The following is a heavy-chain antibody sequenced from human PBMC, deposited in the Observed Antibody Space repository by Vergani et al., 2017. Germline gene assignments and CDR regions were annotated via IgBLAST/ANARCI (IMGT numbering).Heavy chain of an antibody. CDR3: ARGASGRTVTTGPYYYYYYYMDV. Sequence: EVQLVESGGVVVQPGGSLRLSCAASGFTFDDYAMHWVRQAPGKGLEWVSLISWDGGSTYYADSVKGRFTISRDNSKNSLYLQMNSLRAEDTALYYCARGASGRTVTTGPYYYYYYYMDVWGKGTTVTVSS. CDR2: ISWDGGST. D-gene: IGHD4-11*01. J-gene: IGHJ6*03. V-gene: IGHV3-43D*03. CDR1: GFTFDDYA.